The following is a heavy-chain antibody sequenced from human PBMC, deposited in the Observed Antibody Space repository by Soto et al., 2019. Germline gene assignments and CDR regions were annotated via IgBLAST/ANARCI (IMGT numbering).Heavy chain of an antibody. CDR3: AKNGPEFDY. Sequence: LRLSCAASGFTFSSYAMSWVRQAPGKGLEWVSSTSTSGGATYYADSVKGRFTISRDNSKNTLYLQMNSLRAEDTAVYYCAKNGPEFDYWGQGALVTVYS. CDR2: TSTSGGAT. V-gene: IGHV3-23*01. D-gene: IGHD3-10*01. J-gene: IGHJ4*02. CDR1: GFTFSSYA.